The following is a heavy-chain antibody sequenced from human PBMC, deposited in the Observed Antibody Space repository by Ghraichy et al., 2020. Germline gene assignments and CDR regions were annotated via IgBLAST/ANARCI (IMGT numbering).Heavy chain of an antibody. J-gene: IGHJ4*02. Sequence: GESLNISCAASGFTFSHYWMHWVRQAPGKGLVWVSRIKTDGSSTDYADSMKGRFTISRDNAKNTLYLQMNSLRAEDTAVYYCVRGVSQLNYYFDYWGQGTLVTVSS. D-gene: IGHD5-24*01. CDR3: VRGVSQLNYYFDY. V-gene: IGHV3-74*01. CDR1: GFTFSHYW. CDR2: IKTDGSST.